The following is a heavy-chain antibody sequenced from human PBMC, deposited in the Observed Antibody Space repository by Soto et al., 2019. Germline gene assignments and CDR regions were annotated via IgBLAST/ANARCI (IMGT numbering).Heavy chain of an antibody. CDR3: ANISHDAFDI. CDR2: IYDDGTT. J-gene: IGHJ3*02. D-gene: IGHD3-9*01. V-gene: IGHV3-66*01. Sequence: GGVLRPFCAASGFIISSKYMNCVRMGPGKGLEWVYVIYDDGTTYYADSVKGRFSISRDNSKNALYLQMNSFRAEDTAVYYCANISHDAFDIWGQGTMVTVSS. CDR1: GFIISSKY.